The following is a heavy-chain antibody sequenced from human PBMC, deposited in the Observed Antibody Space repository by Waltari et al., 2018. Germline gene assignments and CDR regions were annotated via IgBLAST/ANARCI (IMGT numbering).Heavy chain of an antibody. D-gene: IGHD2-15*01. V-gene: IGHV5-51*06. CDR3: ARRAALYDFFDF. Sequence: EVQLVQSGAEMKKPGESLKISCKGSGYTFNTYWIGWVRQMPGKGLEWMGFIYADDSDIRVSPSFRGQVTMSVDKFINTAYLEWNSLKASDTAMYYCARRAALYDFFDFWGQGTMVTVS. J-gene: IGHJ3*01. CDR2: IYADDSDI. CDR1: GYTFNTYW.